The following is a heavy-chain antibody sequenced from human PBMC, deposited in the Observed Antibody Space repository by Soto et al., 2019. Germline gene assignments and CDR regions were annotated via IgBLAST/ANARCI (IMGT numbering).Heavy chain of an antibody. V-gene: IGHV3-21*01. D-gene: IGHD6-19*01. CDR1: GFTFSTYS. Sequence: PGGSLRLSCAASGFTFSTYSFNWVRQAPGKGLEWVSSITSSSSYIYYAGSVRGRFTISRDNAKNSLYLQMDSLRAEDTAVYYCARESGWLAPEFYFYYGMDVWGQGTTVTVSS. CDR3: ARESGWLAPEFYFYYGMDV. J-gene: IGHJ6*02. CDR2: ITSSSSYI.